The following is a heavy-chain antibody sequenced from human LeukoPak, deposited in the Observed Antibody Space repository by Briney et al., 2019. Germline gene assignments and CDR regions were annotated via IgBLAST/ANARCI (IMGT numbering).Heavy chain of an antibody. J-gene: IGHJ4*02. Sequence: ASVKVSCKASGYTFTSYGINWVRQAPGQGLEWVGWISTYNGNANSAQKLQGRVTMTTDTSTTTAYMELRSLRSDDTAVYYCARVWVGATYAPGYWGQGTLVTVSS. CDR1: GYTFTSYG. CDR3: ARVWVGATYAPGY. D-gene: IGHD1-26*01. CDR2: ISTYNGNA. V-gene: IGHV1-18*01.